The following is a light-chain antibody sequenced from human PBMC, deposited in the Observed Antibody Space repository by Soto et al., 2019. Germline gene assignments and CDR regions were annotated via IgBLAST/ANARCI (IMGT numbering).Light chain of an antibody. CDR3: SSYTSSITYV. Sequence: QSALTQPASVSGSPGQSITISCTGACSDVGGYNYVSWYQQRPDEAPKLMIYDVNNRPSGVSNRFSGSKSGNTASLTISGLQAEDEADYYCSSYTSSITYVFGTGTKLTVL. J-gene: IGLJ1*01. CDR1: CSDVGGYNY. V-gene: IGLV2-14*01. CDR2: DVN.